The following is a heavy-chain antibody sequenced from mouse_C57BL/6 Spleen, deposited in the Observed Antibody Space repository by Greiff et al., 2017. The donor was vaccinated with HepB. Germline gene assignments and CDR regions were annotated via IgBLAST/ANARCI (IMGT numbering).Heavy chain of an antibody. V-gene: IGHV14-4*01. CDR3: TTKTTVVATDAMDY. J-gene: IGHJ4*01. CDR2: IDPENGDT. CDR1: GFNIKDDY. Sequence: EVHLVESGAELVRPGASVKLSCTASGFNIKDDYMHWVKQRPEQGLEWIGWIDPENGDTEYASKFQGKATITADTSSNTAYLQLSSLTSEDTAVYYCTTKTTVVATDAMDYWGQGTSVTVSS. D-gene: IGHD1-1*01.